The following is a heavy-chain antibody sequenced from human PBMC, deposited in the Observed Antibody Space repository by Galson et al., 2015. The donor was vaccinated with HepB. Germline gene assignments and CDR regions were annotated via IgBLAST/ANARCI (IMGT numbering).Heavy chain of an antibody. CDR2: IYPGDSDT. Sequence: QSGAEVKKPGESLKISCKGSGSSFTSYWIGWVRQMPGKGLEWMGIIYPGDSDTRYSPSFQGQVTISADKSISTAYLQWSSLKASDTAMYYCARRPYYYDSSGYYSPSYYFDYWGQGTLVTVSS. CDR1: GSSFTSYW. V-gene: IGHV5-51*01. CDR3: ARRPYYYDSSGYYSPSYYFDY. J-gene: IGHJ4*02. D-gene: IGHD3-22*01.